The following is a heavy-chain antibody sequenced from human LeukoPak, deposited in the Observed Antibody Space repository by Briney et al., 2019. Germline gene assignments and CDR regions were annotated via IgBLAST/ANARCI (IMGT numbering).Heavy chain of an antibody. V-gene: IGHV5-51*01. CDR1: GYSFATYW. J-gene: IGHJ5*02. CDR2: FYPVDSDT. Sequence: GESLKISCQGSGYSFATYWSGWLRRIPGKGLEWWGIFYPVDSDTRYSPSFQGQVTISAAKSISTAYLQWSSLKASDTAMYYCARQGVKSLERWFDPWGQGTLVTVSS. CDR3: ARQGVKSLERWFDP. D-gene: IGHD1-1*01.